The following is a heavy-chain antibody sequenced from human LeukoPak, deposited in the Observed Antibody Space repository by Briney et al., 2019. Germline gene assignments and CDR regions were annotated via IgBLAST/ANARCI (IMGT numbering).Heavy chain of an antibody. V-gene: IGHV1-69*04. CDR2: IIPILGIA. CDR1: GGTFSSYA. J-gene: IGHJ6*02. Sequence: GASVKVSCKASGGTFSSYAISWVRQAPGQGLEWMGRIIPILGIANYAQKFQGRVTITADKSTSTAYMELSSLRSEDTAVYYRARDSGGYSYGDYYYYGMDVWGQGTTVTVSS. CDR3: ARDSGGYSYGDYYYYGMDV. D-gene: IGHD5-18*01.